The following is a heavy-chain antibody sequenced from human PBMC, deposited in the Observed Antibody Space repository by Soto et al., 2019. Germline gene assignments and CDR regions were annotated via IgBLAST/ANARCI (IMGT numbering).Heavy chain of an antibody. Sequence: GGSLRLSCAASGFTFSSYAMSWVRQAPGKGLEWVSAISGSGGSTYYADSVKGRFTISRDNSKNTLYLQMNSLRAEDTAVYYCAKDLGVYGGNSGDAFDIWGQGTMVTVSS. D-gene: IGHD4-17*01. CDR3: AKDLGVYGGNSGDAFDI. CDR1: GFTFSSYA. CDR2: ISGSGGST. V-gene: IGHV3-23*01. J-gene: IGHJ3*02.